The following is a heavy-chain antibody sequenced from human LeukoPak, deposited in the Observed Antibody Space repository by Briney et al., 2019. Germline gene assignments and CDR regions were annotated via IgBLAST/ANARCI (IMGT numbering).Heavy chain of an antibody. D-gene: IGHD3-3*01. CDR1: GFTSSSYW. CDR2: INSDGSST. CDR3: ARDLFPLYYDFWSGPDY. J-gene: IGHJ4*02. V-gene: IGHV3-74*01. Sequence: GGSLRLSCAASGFTSSSYWMHWVRQAPGKGLVWVSRINSDGSSTSYADSVKGRFTISRDNAKNTLYLQMNSLRAEDTAVYYCARDLFPLYYDFWSGPDYWGQGTLVTVSS.